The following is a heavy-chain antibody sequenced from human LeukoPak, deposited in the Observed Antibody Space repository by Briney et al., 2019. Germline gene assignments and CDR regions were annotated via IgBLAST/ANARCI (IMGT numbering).Heavy chain of an antibody. CDR2: IYSDGTT. CDR1: GSTVSSNY. J-gene: IGHJ4*02. D-gene: IGHD6-13*01. V-gene: IGHV3-66*04. Sequence: GGSLRLSCAASGSTVSSNYMSWVRQAPGKGLEWVSIIYSDGTTYYADSVKGRFTISRDNSKNTVYLQMNSLRAEDTAVYYCARPGAAVAGTAFNYWGQGTLVTVSS. CDR3: ARPGAAVAGTAFNY.